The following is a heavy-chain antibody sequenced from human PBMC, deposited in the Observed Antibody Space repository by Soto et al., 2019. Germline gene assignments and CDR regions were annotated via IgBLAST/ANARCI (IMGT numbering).Heavy chain of an antibody. CDR1: GGSISSYY. CDR2: IYYSGST. CDR3: TMLKFGELLYSFDY. V-gene: IGHV4-59*01. J-gene: IGHJ4*02. D-gene: IGHD3-10*01. Sequence: SETLSLTCTVSGGSISSYYWSWIRQPPGKGLEWIGYIYYSGSTNYNPSLKSRVTISVDTSKNQFSLKLSSVTAADTAVYYCTMLKFGELLYSFDYWGQGTLVTVSS.